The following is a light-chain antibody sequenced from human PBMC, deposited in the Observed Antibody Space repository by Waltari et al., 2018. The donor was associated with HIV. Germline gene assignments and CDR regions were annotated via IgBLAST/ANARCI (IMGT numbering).Light chain of an antibody. CDR2: GAS. Sequence: IVLTQSPGTLSFPPGERATLSCRASQSVSSSYLAWYQQKPGQAPRLLIYGASSRATGIPDRFRGSGSGTDFTLTISRLEPEDFAVYYCQQYGSSLFTFGPGTKVDIK. V-gene: IGKV3-20*01. CDR1: QSVSSSY. J-gene: IGKJ3*01. CDR3: QQYGSSLFT.